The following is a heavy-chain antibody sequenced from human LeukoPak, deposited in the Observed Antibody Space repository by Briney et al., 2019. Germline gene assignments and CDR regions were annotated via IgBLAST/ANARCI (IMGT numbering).Heavy chain of an antibody. CDR3: ARDSFEADIDY. CDR1: GFTFSIYS. CDR2: ISSSSSYI. Sequence: SGGSLRLSCAASGFTFSIYSMNWVRQAPGKGLEWVSSISSSSSYIYYADSVKGRFTISRDNVKNSLYLQINSLRAEDTAVYYCARDSFEADIDYWGQGTLVTVSS. V-gene: IGHV3-21*01. J-gene: IGHJ4*02. D-gene: IGHD3-10*01.